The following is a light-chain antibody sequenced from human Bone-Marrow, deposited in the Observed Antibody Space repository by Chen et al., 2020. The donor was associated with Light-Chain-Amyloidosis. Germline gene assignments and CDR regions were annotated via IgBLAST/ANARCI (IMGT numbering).Light chain of an antibody. CDR1: SSDVSGDNH. Sequence: QSALTQPASVYGAPGQSITISCTGTSSDVSGDNHVSWYQQHPDKAPKLMIYEVTHRPSWVPDRFSGSKSDNTASLTISGLQTEDEADYFCSSYTITNTLVFGSGTRVTVL. V-gene: IGLV2-14*01. J-gene: IGLJ1*01. CDR3: SSYTITNTLV. CDR2: EVT.